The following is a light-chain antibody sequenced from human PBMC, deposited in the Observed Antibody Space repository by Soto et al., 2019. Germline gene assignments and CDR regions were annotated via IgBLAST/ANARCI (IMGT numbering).Light chain of an antibody. V-gene: IGLV2-14*01. CDR3: RSYTSSSTIVV. J-gene: IGLJ2*01. CDR1: SSDVGGYNY. Sequence: QSALTQPASVSGSPGQSITISCTGTSSDVGGYNYVSWYQQHPGKSPKLMIYDVSNRPSGGSNRFSGSKSGNTASLTISGLQAEDEADYYCRSYTSSSTIVVFGGGTKLTVL. CDR2: DVS.